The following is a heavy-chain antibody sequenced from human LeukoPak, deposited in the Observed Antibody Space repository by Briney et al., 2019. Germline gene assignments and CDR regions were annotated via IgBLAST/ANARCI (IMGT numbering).Heavy chain of an antibody. CDR3: ARGGVVDFWSGYYSYYFDY. Sequence: GASVKVSCKASGYTFTSYAMNWVRQAPGQGLEWMGGIIPIFGTANYAQKFQGGVTITADESTSTAYMELSSLRSEDTAVYYCARGGVVDFWSGYYSYYFDYWGQGTLVTVSS. CDR1: GYTFTSYA. D-gene: IGHD3-3*01. J-gene: IGHJ4*02. V-gene: IGHV1-69*13. CDR2: IIPIFGTA.